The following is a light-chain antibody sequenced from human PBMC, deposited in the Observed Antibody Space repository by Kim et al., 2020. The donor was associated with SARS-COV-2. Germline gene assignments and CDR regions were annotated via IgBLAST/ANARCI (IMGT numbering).Light chain of an antibody. CDR3: QQYNDYSAT. CDR2: EAS. CDR1: QTISSR. J-gene: IGKJ2*01. Sequence: SASVGDSVTMTCRASQTISSRMAWYQQKPGKVPTLLIYEASTLESGVPSRFSGSRSGTGFTLTISSLQPDDFATYYCQQYNDYSATFGQGTKLEIK. V-gene: IGKV1-5*03.